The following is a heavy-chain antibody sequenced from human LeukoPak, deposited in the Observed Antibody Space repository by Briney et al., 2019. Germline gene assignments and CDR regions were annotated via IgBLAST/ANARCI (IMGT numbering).Heavy chain of an antibody. D-gene: IGHD2-2*02. CDR1: GFTFSSYA. V-gene: IGHV3-23*01. CDR2: ISGSGGST. J-gene: IGHJ4*02. Sequence: GGSLRLSCAASGFTFSSYAMSWVRQAPGKGLEWVSAISGSGGSTYYADSVKGRFTISRDNSKNTLYLQMNSLRAKDTAVYYCAKDRIVVVPAAIPFDYWGQGTLVTVSS. CDR3: AKDRIVVVPAAIPFDY.